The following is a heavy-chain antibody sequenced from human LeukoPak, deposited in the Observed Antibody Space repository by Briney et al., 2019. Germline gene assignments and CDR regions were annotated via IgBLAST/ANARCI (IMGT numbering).Heavy chain of an antibody. CDR3: TGDEAYQLLL. Sequence: GGSLRLSCAASGFTFRTYWMHWVRQAPGKGLVWVSRIDGDGNSTNYADSVKGRFTISRDNGKNMVYLQMNSLRDEDTAVYCCTGDEAYQLLLWGQGTIVTVSS. CDR2: IDGDGNST. V-gene: IGHV3-74*01. J-gene: IGHJ4*02. CDR1: GFTFRTYW. D-gene: IGHD2-2*01.